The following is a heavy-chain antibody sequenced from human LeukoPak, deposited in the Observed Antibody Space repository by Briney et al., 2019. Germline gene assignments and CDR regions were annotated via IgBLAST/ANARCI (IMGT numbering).Heavy chain of an antibody. V-gene: IGHV4-38-2*01. Sequence: SETLSLTCAVSGYSISSGHYWGWIRQPQGKGLEWIGSMYHSGSTYYNPPLKSRVTISEDTSKNQFSLKLRSVTAADTAVYYCARGPRFGELLWHWFDPWGQGTLVTVSS. CDR1: GYSISSGHY. J-gene: IGHJ5*02. CDR2: MYHSGST. D-gene: IGHD3-10*01. CDR3: ARGPRFGELLWHWFDP.